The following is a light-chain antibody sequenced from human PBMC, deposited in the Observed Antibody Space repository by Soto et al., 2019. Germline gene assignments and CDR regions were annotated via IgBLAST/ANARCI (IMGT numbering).Light chain of an antibody. J-gene: IGLJ3*02. CDR2: EVS. Sequence: QSALTQPASVSGSPGQSITISCTGTSSDVGGYNYVSWFQQHPGKAPKLKIYEVSNRPSGVSNRFSGSKSGYTASPTISELQAEDEADYYCTSFTSSSTWVFGGGTKLTVL. CDR3: TSFTSSSTWV. V-gene: IGLV2-14*03. CDR1: SSDVGGYNY.